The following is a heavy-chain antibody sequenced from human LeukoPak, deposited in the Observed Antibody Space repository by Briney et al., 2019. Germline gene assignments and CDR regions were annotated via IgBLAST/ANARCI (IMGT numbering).Heavy chain of an antibody. V-gene: IGHV1-69*04. Sequence: GASVKVSCKASGGTFSSYAINWVRQAPGQGLEWMGRIIPMLGTVNYAQKFQGRVTIIADKFTSTAYMELSSLRSEDTAMYYCARDQKVGATPYFGMDVWGQGTTVNVSS. J-gene: IGHJ6*02. CDR3: ARDQKVGATPYFGMDV. CDR2: IIPMLGTV. CDR1: GGTFSSYA. D-gene: IGHD1-26*01.